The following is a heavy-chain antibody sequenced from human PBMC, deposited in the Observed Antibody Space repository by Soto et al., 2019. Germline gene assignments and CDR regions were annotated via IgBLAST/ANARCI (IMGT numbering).Heavy chain of an antibody. CDR2: LKGRNVGGTI. CDR1: GFTFNDAW. J-gene: IGHJ4*02. CDR3: TTEYGYRSGQNDH. V-gene: IGHV3-15*07. D-gene: IGHD6-19*01. Sequence: EVQLVESGGGLVKPGGSLRLSCATYGFTFNDAWLSWVRQPPGKGLEWVGRLKGRNVGGTIDYAAPVTGRFTISSDESQNTLHLQMSSLKIEDTAVYYCTTEYGYRSGQNDHWGQGALVTVS.